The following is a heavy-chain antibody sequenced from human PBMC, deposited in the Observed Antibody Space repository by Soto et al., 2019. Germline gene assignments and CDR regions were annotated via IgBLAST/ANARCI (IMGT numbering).Heavy chain of an antibody. V-gene: IGHV4-31*03. CDR2: IYYSGST. J-gene: IGHJ6*03. CDR1: GGSISSGGYY. Sequence: QVQLQESGPGLVKPSQTLSLTCTVSGGSISSGGYYWSWIRQHPGKGLEWIGYIYYSGSTYYNPSLKSRVTISVDTSKNQFSLKLSSVTAADTAVYCCARGYYDFWSGYYTTYYYYYMDVWGKGTTVTVSS. D-gene: IGHD3-3*01. CDR3: ARGYYDFWSGYYTTYYYYYMDV.